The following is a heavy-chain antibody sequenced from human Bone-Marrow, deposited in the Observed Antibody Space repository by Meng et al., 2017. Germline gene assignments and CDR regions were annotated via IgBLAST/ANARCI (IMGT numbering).Heavy chain of an antibody. Sequence: QVQLVQSGVEVKKPGASVKVSCKASGYTFTSYDINWVRQATGQGLEWMGWMNPNSGNTGYAQKFQGRVTMTRNTSISTAYMELSSLRSEDTAVYYCARAVTMVRGVIWYFDYWGQGTLITVSS. V-gene: IGHV1-8*01. CDR3: ARAVTMVRGVIWYFDY. J-gene: IGHJ4*02. CDR2: MNPNSGNT. CDR1: GYTFTSYD. D-gene: IGHD3-10*01.